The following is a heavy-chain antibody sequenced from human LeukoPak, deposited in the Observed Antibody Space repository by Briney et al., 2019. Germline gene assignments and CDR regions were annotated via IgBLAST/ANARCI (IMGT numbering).Heavy chain of an antibody. D-gene: IGHD3-22*01. J-gene: IGHJ3*02. V-gene: IGHV1-2*06. CDR1: GYTFTGYY. CDR3: AREAYDSSGYFYRAFDI. CDR2: INPNSGGT. Sequence: GASVKVSCKASGYTFTGYYMHWVRQAPGQGLEWMGRINPNSGGTNYAQKFQGRVTMTRDTSISTAYMELSRLRSDDTAVYYCAREAYDSSGYFYRAFDIWGQGTMVTVSS.